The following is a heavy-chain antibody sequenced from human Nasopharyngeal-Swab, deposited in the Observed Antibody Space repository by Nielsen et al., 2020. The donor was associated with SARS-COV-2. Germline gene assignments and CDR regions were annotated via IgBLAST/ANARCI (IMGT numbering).Heavy chain of an antibody. Sequence: TLSLTCTVSGGSISSGGYYWSWIRPHPGKGLEWIGYIYYSGSTYYNPSLKSRVTISEDTSKNQFSLKMSSVTAADTAVYYCARVPSVYYYGMDVWGQGTTVTVSS. J-gene: IGHJ6*02. V-gene: IGHV4-31*03. CDR2: IYYSGST. CDR3: ARVPSVYYYGMDV. CDR1: GGSISSGGYY.